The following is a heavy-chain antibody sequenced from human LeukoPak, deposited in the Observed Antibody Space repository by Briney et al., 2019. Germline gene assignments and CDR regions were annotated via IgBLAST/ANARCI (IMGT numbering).Heavy chain of an antibody. D-gene: IGHD4-17*01. CDR2: ITNSGSNI. V-gene: IGHV3-48*03. Sequence: GGSLRLSCAASGFTFSSYEMNWVRQAPGKGLEWVSYITNSGSNIYQADSAKGRFTISRDNAKNSLYLQMNSLRAEDTAVYYCARDNPRYGDYGTIDYWGQGTLVTVSS. CDR1: GFTFSSYE. CDR3: ARDNPRYGDYGTIDY. J-gene: IGHJ4*02.